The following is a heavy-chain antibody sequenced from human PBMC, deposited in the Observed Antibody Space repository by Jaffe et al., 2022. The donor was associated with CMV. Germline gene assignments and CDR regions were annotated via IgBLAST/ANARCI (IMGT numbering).Heavy chain of an antibody. CDR3: ARCDNWNYLPGSFDY. CDR2: IYSGGST. Sequence: EVQLVESGGGLVQPGGSLRLSCAASGFTVSSNYMSWVRQAPGKGLEWVSVIYSGGSTYYADSVKGRFTISRDNSKNTLYLQMNSLRAEDTAVYYCARCDNWNYLPGSFDYWGQGTLVTVSS. CDR1: GFTVSSNY. D-gene: IGHD1-7*01. J-gene: IGHJ4*02. V-gene: IGHV3-66*01.